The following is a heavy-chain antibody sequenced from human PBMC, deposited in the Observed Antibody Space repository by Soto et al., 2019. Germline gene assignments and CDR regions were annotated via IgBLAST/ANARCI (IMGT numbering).Heavy chain of an antibody. V-gene: IGHV3-23*01. J-gene: IGHJ4*02. CDR1: GFSFNIYA. CDR2: ISRYGDFT. CDR3: AKDRYLDHDSRGYLYDY. D-gene: IGHD3-22*01. Sequence: GGYLRLSCAASGFSFNIYAMIWVRQAPGKGLEWVSAISRYGDFTYYADSVEGRFTISRDNSKNTLYLQMNSLRAEDTAVYYCAKDRYLDHDSRGYLYDYWGQGTLVTVSS.